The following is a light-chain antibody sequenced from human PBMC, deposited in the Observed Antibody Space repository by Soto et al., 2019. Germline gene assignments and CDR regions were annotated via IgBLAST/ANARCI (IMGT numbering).Light chain of an antibody. Sequence: QSALTQPRSVSGSPGQSVTISCTGTGSDVGGYNYVSWYQQHPGKAPKLMIYDVSKRPSGVPDRFSGSKSGNTASLTISGLQAEDEADYYCCSYAGSYKGYVFGTGTKLTVL. CDR2: DVS. CDR3: CSYAGSYKGYV. V-gene: IGLV2-11*01. CDR1: GSDVGGYNY. J-gene: IGLJ1*01.